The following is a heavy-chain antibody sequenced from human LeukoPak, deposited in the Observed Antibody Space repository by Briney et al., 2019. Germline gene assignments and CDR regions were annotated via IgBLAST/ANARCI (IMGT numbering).Heavy chain of an antibody. Sequence: GGSLRLSCAASGFTFSSYAMSWVRLAPGKGLEWVSAISGSGGSTYYADSVKGRFTISRDNSKNTLYLQMNSLRAEDTAVYYCAKGIDFWSGYFVYWGQGTLVTVSS. CDR1: GFTFSSYA. V-gene: IGHV3-23*01. CDR3: AKGIDFWSGYFVY. CDR2: ISGSGGST. D-gene: IGHD3-3*01. J-gene: IGHJ4*02.